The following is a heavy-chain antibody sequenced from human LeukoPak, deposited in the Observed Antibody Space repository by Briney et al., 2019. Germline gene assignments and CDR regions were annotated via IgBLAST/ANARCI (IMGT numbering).Heavy chain of an antibody. CDR3: ARDRLSGWYQSYCFDY. CDR2: INAGNGNT. CDR1: GYTFTSYA. V-gene: IGHV1-3*01. D-gene: IGHD6-19*01. J-gene: IGHJ4*02. Sequence: ASVEVSCKASGYTFTSYAMHWVRQAPGQRLEWMGWINAGNGNTKYSQKFQGRVTITRDTSASTAYMELSSLRSEDTAVYYCARDRLSGWYQSYCFDYWGQGTLVTVSS.